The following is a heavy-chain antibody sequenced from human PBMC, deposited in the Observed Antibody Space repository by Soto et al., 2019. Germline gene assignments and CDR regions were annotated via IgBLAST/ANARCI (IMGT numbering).Heavy chain of an antibody. CDR3: ARARQYCSSTSCYLDP. J-gene: IGHJ5*02. V-gene: IGHV4-4*02. D-gene: IGHD2-2*01. CDR2: IHHSGST. CDR1: GDSISSSNW. Sequence: SSETLSLTCGVSGDSISSSNWWNWVRQPPGKGLEWIGEIHHSGSTSYNPSLKSRVTISVDKSKNQFSLKLNSVIAADTAVYYCARARQYCSSTSCYLDPWGQGTLVTVSS.